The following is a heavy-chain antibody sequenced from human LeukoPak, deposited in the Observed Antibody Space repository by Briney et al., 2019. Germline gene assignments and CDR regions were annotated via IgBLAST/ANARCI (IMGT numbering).Heavy chain of an antibody. Sequence: GGSLRLSCAASGFTFSSYAMSWVRQAPGKGLEWVSAISGSGGSTYYADSVKGRFTTSRDNSKYTLYLQMNSLGAEDTAVYYCAKIIVVPAAYNWFDPWGQGTLVTVSS. V-gene: IGHV3-23*01. D-gene: IGHD2-2*01. J-gene: IGHJ5*02. CDR1: GFTFSSYA. CDR3: AKIIVVPAAYNWFDP. CDR2: ISGSGGST.